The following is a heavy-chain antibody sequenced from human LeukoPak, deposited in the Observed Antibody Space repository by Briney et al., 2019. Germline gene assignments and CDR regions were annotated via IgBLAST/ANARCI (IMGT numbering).Heavy chain of an antibody. D-gene: IGHD3-10*01. CDR1: GGSFSGYY. V-gene: IGHV4-34*01. Sequence: SETLSLTCAVYGGSFSGYYWSWIRQPPGEGLEWIGVINHGGSPNYNPSLKSRVTISIDTSKNQFSLKLSPVTAADTAVYYCARDLSDYYGSGSYRPIDAFDIWGQGTMVTVSS. CDR2: INHGGSP. J-gene: IGHJ3*02. CDR3: ARDLSDYYGSGSYRPIDAFDI.